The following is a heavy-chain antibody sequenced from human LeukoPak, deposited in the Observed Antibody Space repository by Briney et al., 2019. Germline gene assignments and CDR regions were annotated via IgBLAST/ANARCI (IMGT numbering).Heavy chain of an antibody. CDR1: GFTFSTYA. J-gene: IGHJ6*03. D-gene: IGHD4/OR15-4a*01. Sequence: GGSLRLSCAASGFTFSTYAMTWVRQAPGKGLEWVSGLSGSGSTTYYADSVKGRFTISRDNSKNTLYLQMNSLRAGDTAIYYCARAPPYGGYYYHYYMDVWGKGTTVTVSS. CDR2: LSGSGSTT. V-gene: IGHV3-23*01. CDR3: ARAPPYGGYYYHYYMDV.